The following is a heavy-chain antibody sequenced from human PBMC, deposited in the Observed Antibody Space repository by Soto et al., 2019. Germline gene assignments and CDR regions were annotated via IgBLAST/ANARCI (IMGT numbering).Heavy chain of an antibody. CDR2: ISYDGSNQ. V-gene: IGHV3-30*18. CDR1: GFTFNTYG. J-gene: IGHJ4*02. CDR3: AKDQASGQGSFDS. Sequence: GGSLRLSCAASGFTFNTYGMHWVRQAPDKGLEWVALISYDGSNQYYADSVKGRFTISRDNSKNTLFLQMNSLRADDTAVYYCAKDQASGQGSFDSWGQGTLVTVSS.